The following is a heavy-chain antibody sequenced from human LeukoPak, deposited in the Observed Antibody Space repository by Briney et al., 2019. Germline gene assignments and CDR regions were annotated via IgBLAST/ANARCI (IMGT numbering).Heavy chain of an antibody. CDR3: ARYGSGTSYITNYFDY. CDR1: GFTFSSYS. CDR2: ISSDSRTI. Sequence: GGSLRLSCAASGFTFSSYSMNRVRQAPGKGLEWVSYISSDSRTIYYADSVKGRFTISRDNAKNSLYLQMKGLRDEDTAVYYCARYGSGTSYITNYFDYWGQGTLVTVSS. V-gene: IGHV3-48*02. D-gene: IGHD3-10*01. J-gene: IGHJ4*02.